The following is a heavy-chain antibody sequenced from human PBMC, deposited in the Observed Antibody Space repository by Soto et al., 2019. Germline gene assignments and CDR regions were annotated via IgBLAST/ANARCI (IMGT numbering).Heavy chain of an antibody. V-gene: IGHV4-61*08. J-gene: IGHJ3*01. CDR1: RGSVGSGAYY. CDR2: IQYSGDT. Sequence: QVLLQEPGPGQVRPSETLSLTCIVSRGSVGSGAYYWSWIRQPPGSALEWIGYIQYSGDTNYNSSLKSRVTISVDRSRNRFSLKRTSVTAADTAFYYCARHDYADRTFDLWGQGTKVTVSS. CDR3: ARHDYADRTFDL. D-gene: IGHD5-12*01.